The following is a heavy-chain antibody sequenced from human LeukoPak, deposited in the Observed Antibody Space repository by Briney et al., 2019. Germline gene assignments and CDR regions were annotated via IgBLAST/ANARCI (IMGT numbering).Heavy chain of an antibody. CDR1: GGSISSGGYY. CDR2: IYYSGST. Sequence: SETLSLTCTVSGGSISSGGYYWSWIRQHPGKGLEWIGYIYYSGSTYYNPSPKSRVTISVDTSKNQFSLKLSSVTAADTAVYYCARRLGDFWSGYLPYFDYWGQGTLVTVSS. V-gene: IGHV4-31*03. D-gene: IGHD3-3*01. CDR3: ARRLGDFWSGYLPYFDY. J-gene: IGHJ4*02.